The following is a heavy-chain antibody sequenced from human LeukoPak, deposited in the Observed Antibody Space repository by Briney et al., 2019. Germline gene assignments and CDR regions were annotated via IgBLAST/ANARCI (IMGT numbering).Heavy chain of an antibody. Sequence: PGGSLRLSCVASGFLFSDSAIHWVRQAAGKGLEWVGRIRGKANNHATAYAASVKDRFTISRDDSGNTAYLQMNSLEIEDTAVYFCTSPGHDFDLWSGYFSCWGQGTLLAVSS. CDR3: TSPGHDFDLWSGYFSC. CDR2: IRGKANNHAT. D-gene: IGHD3-3*01. CDR1: GFLFSDSA. J-gene: IGHJ1*01. V-gene: IGHV3-73*01.